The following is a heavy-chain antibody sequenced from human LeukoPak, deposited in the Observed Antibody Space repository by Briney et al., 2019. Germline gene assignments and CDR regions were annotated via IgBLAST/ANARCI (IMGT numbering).Heavy chain of an antibody. J-gene: IGHJ6*04. CDR1: GFTFSSYW. V-gene: IGHV3-7*01. CDR2: INPDGGET. CDR3: AELGITMIGGV. Sequence: PGGCLRLSCAASGFTFSSYWMNWVRQAPGKGLEWVANINPDGGETYYVHSVKGRFTISRDNAKSSLYLQMNSLRAEDTAVYYCAELGITMIGGVWGKGTTVTISS. D-gene: IGHD3-10*02.